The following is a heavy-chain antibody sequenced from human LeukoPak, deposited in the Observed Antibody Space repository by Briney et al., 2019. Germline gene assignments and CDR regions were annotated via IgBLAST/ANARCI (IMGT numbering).Heavy chain of an antibody. J-gene: IGHJ4*02. Sequence: GGFLRLSCAASGFTFSSYAMSWVRQAPGKGLEWVSAISGSGGSTYYADSVKGRFTISRDNSKNTLYLQMNSLRAEDTAVYYCAKDGDDYVWGSNRPFDYWGQGTLVTVSS. V-gene: IGHV3-23*01. CDR1: GFTFSSYA. CDR2: ISGSGGST. CDR3: AKDGDDYVWGSNRPFDY. D-gene: IGHD3-16*01.